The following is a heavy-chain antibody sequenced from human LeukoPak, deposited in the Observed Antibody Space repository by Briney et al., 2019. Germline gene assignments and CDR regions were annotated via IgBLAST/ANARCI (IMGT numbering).Heavy chain of an antibody. CDR2: IYHSGST. V-gene: IGHV4-4*02. CDR3: ARAPHVVRATWHDAFDI. J-gene: IGHJ3*02. Sequence: SGTLSLTCAVSGGSISSTNWWSWVRQPPGKGLEWSGEIYHSGSTNYNPSLKSRVTISVDKSKNQFSLKLSSVTAADTAVHYCARAPHVVRATWHDAFDIWGQGTMVTVSS. D-gene: IGHD1-26*01. CDR1: GGSISSTNW.